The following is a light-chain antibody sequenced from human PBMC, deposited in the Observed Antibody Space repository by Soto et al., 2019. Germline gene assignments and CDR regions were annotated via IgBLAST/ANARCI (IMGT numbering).Light chain of an antibody. CDR1: QTISSN. CDR3: HQYGSSTQT. CDR2: GAS. J-gene: IGKJ1*01. V-gene: IGKV3-15*01. Sequence: EIVMTQSPATLSVSPGERATLSCRASQTISSNLTWYQQKPGQAPRLLIHGASTRATGFPARFSGSGSGTDFTLTISRLEPEDFAVYYCHQYGSSTQTFGQGTKVDIK.